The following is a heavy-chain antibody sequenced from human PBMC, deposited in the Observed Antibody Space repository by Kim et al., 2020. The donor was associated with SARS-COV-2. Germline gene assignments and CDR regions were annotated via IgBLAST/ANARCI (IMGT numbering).Heavy chain of an antibody. J-gene: IGHJ4*02. CDR1: GFTFTGDA. CDR2: IDGSDGTT. V-gene: IGHV3-23*01. D-gene: IGHD2-21*01. CDR3: MKGGWGWIGDD. Sequence: GGSLRLSCTTSGFTFTGDAMSWVRQAPGKGLEWVSSIDGSDGTTYYVDSVKGRFTISRDNSKNTQYLQMNSLRADDTAVYYCMKGGWGWIGDDWGQGT.